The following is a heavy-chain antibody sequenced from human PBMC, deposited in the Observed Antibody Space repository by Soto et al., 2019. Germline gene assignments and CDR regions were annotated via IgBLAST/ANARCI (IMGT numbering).Heavy chain of an antibody. CDR3: ARGGYSGRLYYFDY. CDR1: GGSISSYY. J-gene: IGHJ4*02. D-gene: IGHD2-15*01. Sequence: SETLSLTCTVSGGSISSYYWSWIRLPPGKGLEWIGYIYYSGSTDYNPSLKSRVTISLDPSKNQVSLKLNSVTAADMAVYYCARGGYSGRLYYFDYWGQGTLVTVS. CDR2: IYYSGST. V-gene: IGHV4-59*01.